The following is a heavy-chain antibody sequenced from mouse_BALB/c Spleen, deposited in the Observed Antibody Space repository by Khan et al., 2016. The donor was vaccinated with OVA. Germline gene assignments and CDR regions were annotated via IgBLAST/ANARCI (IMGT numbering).Heavy chain of an antibody. Sequence: EVKLVESGGGLVKPGGSLKLSCAASGFTFSGYSVSWIRQTPEQRLEWVASINSGGSTYYPDSVNDRFTISRDDAWNIVYLQMSSLRSEDTAMYYCTRLVDYWGQGTSVTVSS. J-gene: IGHJ4*01. CDR1: GFTFSGYS. CDR3: TRLVDY. V-gene: IGHV5-6-5*01. CDR2: INSGGST.